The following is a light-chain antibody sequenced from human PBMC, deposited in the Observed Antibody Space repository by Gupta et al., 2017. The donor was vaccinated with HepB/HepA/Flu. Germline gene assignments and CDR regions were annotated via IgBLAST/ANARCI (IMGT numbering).Light chain of an antibody. Sequence: DIQMTPSPSTLSASVGDRVTITCRASQSISSWLAWYQQKPGKAPKLLIYKASSLESGVPSRFSGSGSGTEFTLTISSLQPDDFATYYCQQHNSYSWTFGQGTKVEIK. V-gene: IGKV1-5*03. CDR3: QQHNSYSWT. CDR2: KAS. CDR1: QSISSW. J-gene: IGKJ1*01.